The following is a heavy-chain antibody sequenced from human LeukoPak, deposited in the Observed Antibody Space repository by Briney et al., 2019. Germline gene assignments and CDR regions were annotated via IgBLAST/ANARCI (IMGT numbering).Heavy chain of an antibody. CDR1: GFTFSSYS. D-gene: IGHD3-22*01. J-gene: IGHJ4*02. Sequence: GGSLRLSSAASGFTFSSYSMNWVRQAPGKGLEWVSSISSSSSYIYYADSVKGRFTISRDNAKNSLYLQMNSLRAEDTAVYYCARGPPYYYDSSGYYPSVDYWGQGTLVTVSS. CDR2: ISSSSSYI. V-gene: IGHV3-21*01. CDR3: ARGPPYYYDSSGYYPSVDY.